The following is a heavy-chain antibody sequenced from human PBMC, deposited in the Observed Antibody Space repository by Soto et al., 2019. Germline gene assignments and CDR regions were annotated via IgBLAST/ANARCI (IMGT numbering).Heavy chain of an antibody. J-gene: IGHJ4*02. D-gene: IGHD1-20*01. CDR2: IASGGGSP. CDR1: GFTFSDYA. Sequence: EVQLLESGGGLVQPGGSLRLSCAASGFTFSDYAMTWVRQAPGKGLEWVSSIASGGGSPYYADSVKGRFTISRNNSRNTLYLRMDSPRAEDTAVYYCAKGDGRIIARHFDYWGQGTLVTVSS. CDR3: AKGDGRIIARHFDY. V-gene: IGHV3-23*01.